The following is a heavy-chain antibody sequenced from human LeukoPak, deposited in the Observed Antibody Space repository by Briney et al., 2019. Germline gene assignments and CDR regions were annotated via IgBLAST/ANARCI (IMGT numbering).Heavy chain of an antibody. Sequence: GGSLRLSCAASGFTVSSNYMSWVRQAPGKGLEWVSIIYSGGSTFYADSVKGRFTISRDNSKNTLYLQMNSLRAEDTAVYYCAKGSIYYYYYYMDVWGKGTTVTVSS. CDR3: AKGSIYYYYYYMDV. CDR2: IYSGGST. D-gene: IGHD2/OR15-2a*01. CDR1: GFTVSSNY. V-gene: IGHV3-53*05. J-gene: IGHJ6*03.